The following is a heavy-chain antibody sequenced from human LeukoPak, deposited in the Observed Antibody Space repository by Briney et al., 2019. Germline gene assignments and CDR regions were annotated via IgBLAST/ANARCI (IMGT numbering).Heavy chain of an antibody. CDR2: ISGSSRYI. D-gene: IGHD4-17*01. Sequence: GGSQRLSCAASGFTFSPYSMTWVRQAPGKGREWVSTISGSSRYIYYADSVRGRFTISGDNAKNSLYLQMNSLRAEDTAVYYCARRLEYGDYGNDFWGQGTLVTVSS. CDR3: ARRLEYGDYGNDF. J-gene: IGHJ4*02. V-gene: IGHV3-21*01. CDR1: GFTFSPYS.